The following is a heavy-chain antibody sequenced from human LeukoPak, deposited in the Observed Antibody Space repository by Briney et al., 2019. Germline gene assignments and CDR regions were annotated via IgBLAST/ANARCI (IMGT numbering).Heavy chain of an antibody. CDR1: GGSISSSSYH. V-gene: IGHV4-39*01. Sequence: SETLTLTCTVSGGSISSSSYHWGWICQPPGKGLEWIGSMYYSGRTYYNPSLKSRVTISVDTSKNQFSLKLSSVTAADTAVYYCARGPGLWVAATVPPDYWGQGTLVTVSS. D-gene: IGHD2-15*01. CDR2: MYYSGRT. CDR3: ARGPGLWVAATVPPDY. J-gene: IGHJ4*02.